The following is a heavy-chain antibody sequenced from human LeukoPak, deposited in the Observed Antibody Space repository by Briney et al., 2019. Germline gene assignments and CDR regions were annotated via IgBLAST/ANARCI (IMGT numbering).Heavy chain of an antibody. D-gene: IGHD4-23*01. V-gene: IGHV3-23*01. CDR3: ARDLGGGNGLD. Sequence: GGSLRLSCAASGFTFSSYDMTWVRQAPGRGLEWVSSIRPSGDNTYYADSVKGRFTISRDNSKNTLYLQMNSLRAEDTAVYYCARDLGGGNGLDWGQGTLVTVSS. J-gene: IGHJ4*02. CDR2: IRPSGDNT. CDR1: GFTFSSYD.